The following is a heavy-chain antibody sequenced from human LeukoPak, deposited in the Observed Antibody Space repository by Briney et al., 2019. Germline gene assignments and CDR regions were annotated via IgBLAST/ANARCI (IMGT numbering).Heavy chain of an antibody. CDR3: AVVVRGVIIGGYFDY. D-gene: IGHD3-10*01. J-gene: IGHJ4*02. Sequence: GESLQISCKGSGYSFTSYWIGWVRQLPGKGLEWMGIIYPGDSDTRYSPSFQGQVTISADKSISTAYLQWSSLKASDTAMYYCAVVVRGVIIGGYFDYWGQGTLVTVSS. CDR2: IYPGDSDT. V-gene: IGHV5-51*01. CDR1: GYSFTSYW.